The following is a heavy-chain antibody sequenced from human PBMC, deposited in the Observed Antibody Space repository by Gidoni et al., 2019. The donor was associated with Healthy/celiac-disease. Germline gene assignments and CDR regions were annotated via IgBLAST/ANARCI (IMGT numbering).Heavy chain of an antibody. J-gene: IGHJ4*02. CDR3: ARGKGWVAARFDY. Sequence: QVQLVQSGSEVKKPGASVKVSCKASGYTFTGYYMHCVRQAPGQGLAWMGWINPNSGGTNYAQKFQGWFTMTRDTSISTAYMELSRLRSDDTAVYYCARGKGWVAARFDYWGQGTLVTVSS. D-gene: IGHD6-6*01. CDR1: GYTFTGYY. V-gene: IGHV1-2*04. CDR2: INPNSGGT.